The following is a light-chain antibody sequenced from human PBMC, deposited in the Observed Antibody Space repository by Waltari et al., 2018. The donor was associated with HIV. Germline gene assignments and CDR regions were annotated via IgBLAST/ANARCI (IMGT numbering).Light chain of an antibody. CDR1: SSDDGSYNL. CDR3: CSYAGSSNVV. J-gene: IGLJ2*01. CDR2: EGS. Sequence: QSALTQPAPVSGSPGQSITISCTGTSSDDGSYNLVSWYQQHTGKAPKLMIYEGSKRPSGVSNRFSGSKSGNTASLTISGLQAEDEADYYCCSYAGSSNVVFGGGTKLTVL. V-gene: IGLV2-23*01.